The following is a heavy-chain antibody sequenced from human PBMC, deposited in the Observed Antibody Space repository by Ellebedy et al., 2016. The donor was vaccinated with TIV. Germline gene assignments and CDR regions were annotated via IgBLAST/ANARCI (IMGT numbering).Heavy chain of an antibody. Sequence: GESLKISCAASGFTFSDHYMSWIRQAPGKGREWGSYIRSSGTSIYYADSVKGRFTISRDNAKNSLYLQMNSLRAEDTAVYYCARGEYYMDVWGKGTTVTVSS. V-gene: IGHV3-11*01. CDR3: ARGEYYMDV. CDR2: IRSSGTSI. CDR1: GFTFSDHY. J-gene: IGHJ6*03.